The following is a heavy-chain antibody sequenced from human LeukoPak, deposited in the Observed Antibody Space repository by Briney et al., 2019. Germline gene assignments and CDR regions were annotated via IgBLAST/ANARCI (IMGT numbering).Heavy chain of an antibody. CDR2: IDPSDSYT. CDR3: ASDKLNWFDP. D-gene: IGHD3-9*01. CDR1: GYSFTNYW. J-gene: IGHJ5*02. V-gene: IGHV5-10-1*01. Sequence: GESLKISCKGSGYSFTNYWIGWVRQMPGRGLEWMGRIDPSDSYTNYSPSFQGHATISADKSISTAYLQWSSLKASDTAMYYCASDKLNWFDPWGQGTLVTVSS.